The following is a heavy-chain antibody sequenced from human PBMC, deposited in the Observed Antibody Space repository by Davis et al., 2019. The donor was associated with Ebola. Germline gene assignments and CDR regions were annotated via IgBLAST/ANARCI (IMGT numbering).Heavy chain of an antibody. J-gene: IGHJ6*02. CDR3: AKDLGSSIAALPGYYGMDV. Sequence: PGGSLRLSCAASGFTFSSYAMSWVRQAPGKGLEWVSAISGSGGSTYYADSVKGRFTISRDNSKNTLYLQMNSLRAEDTAVYYCAKDLGSSIAALPGYYGMDVWGQGTMVTVSS. V-gene: IGHV3-23*01. CDR2: ISGSGGST. D-gene: IGHD6-6*01. CDR1: GFTFSSYA.